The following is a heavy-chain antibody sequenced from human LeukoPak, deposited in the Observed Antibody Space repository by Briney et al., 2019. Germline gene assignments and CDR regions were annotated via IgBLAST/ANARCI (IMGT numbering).Heavy chain of an antibody. D-gene: IGHD5-12*01. J-gene: IGHJ4*02. CDR1: GYTFTGYY. CDR3: ARDGGVATTIYYFDY. V-gene: IGHV1-2*02. Sequence: ASVKVSCKASGYTFTGYYMHWVRQPPGQGLEWMGWINPNSGGTYYAQKFQGRVTMTRDTSISTAYMELSRLRSDDTAVCYCARDGGVATTIYYFDYWGQGTLVTVSS. CDR2: INPNSGGT.